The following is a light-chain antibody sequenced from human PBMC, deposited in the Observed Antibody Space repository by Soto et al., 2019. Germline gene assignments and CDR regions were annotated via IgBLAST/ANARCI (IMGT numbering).Light chain of an antibody. CDR3: AAYTGNWNGPV. V-gene: IGLV1-47*01. CDR1: SSTFANNY. J-gene: IGLJ2*01. Sequence: QSALTQPPSVSGTPGQRVSISCSGDSSTFANNYVHWYQQVPGAAPKLLIYRSDQRPSRVPERFSGSKSGTSASLTISGLRPEDEAQYYCAAYTGNWNGPVFGGGTKVTVL. CDR2: RSD.